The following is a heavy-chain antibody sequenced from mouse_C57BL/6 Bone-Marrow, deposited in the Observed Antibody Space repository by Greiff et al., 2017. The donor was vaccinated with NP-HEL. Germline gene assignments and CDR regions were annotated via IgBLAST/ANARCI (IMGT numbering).Heavy chain of an antibody. CDR3: AREGITTV. V-gene: IGHV1-85*01. J-gene: IGHJ4*01. CDR2: IYPRDGST. D-gene: IGHD1-1*01. CDR1: GYTFTSYD. Sequence: QVQLKESGPELVKPGASVKLSCKASGYTFTSYDINWVKQRPGQGLEGIGCIYPRDGSTKYNEKFKGKATLTVDTSSSTAYMELHSLKSEDSAVYFCAREGITTVWCQGTSVTVSS.